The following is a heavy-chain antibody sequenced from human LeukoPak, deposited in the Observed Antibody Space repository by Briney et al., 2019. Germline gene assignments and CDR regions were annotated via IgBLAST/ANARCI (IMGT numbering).Heavy chain of an antibody. CDR2: IYTSGST. V-gene: IGHV4-4*07. J-gene: IGHJ6*03. CDR3: ARANGRGSYPRYMDV. D-gene: IGHD1-26*01. Sequence: SETLSLTCTVSSGSISSYYWSWIRQPAGKGLEWIGRIYTSGSTNYNPSLKSRVTMSVDTSKNQFSLKLSSVTAADTAVYYCARANGRGSYPRYMDVWGKGTTVTVSS. CDR1: SGSISSYY.